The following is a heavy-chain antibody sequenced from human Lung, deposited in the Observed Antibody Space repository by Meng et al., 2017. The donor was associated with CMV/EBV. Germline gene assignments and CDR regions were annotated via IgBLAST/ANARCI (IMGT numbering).Heavy chain of an antibody. CDR3: LRRSGGSV. Sequence: APALVKPSGSLSRTRRVSGASITNHNCLAWVRQPPGKGLEWVGEIPHRGSSAYNPSLKSRVSMSIDKSKNQFSLKLTSVTAADTAVYHCLRRSGGSVWGQGTLVTVSS. CDR1: GASITNHNC. V-gene: IGHV4-4*02. J-gene: IGHJ1*01. D-gene: IGHD3-10*01. CDR2: IPHRGSS.